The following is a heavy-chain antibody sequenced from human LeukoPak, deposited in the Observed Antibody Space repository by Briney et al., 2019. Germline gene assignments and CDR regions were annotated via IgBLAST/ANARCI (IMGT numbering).Heavy chain of an antibody. CDR2: IKTDGSFT. V-gene: IGHV3-74*01. D-gene: IGHD2/OR15-2a*01. Sequence: GGSLRLSCAASGFTFRNYWMYWVSQAPGKGLEWVSRIKTDGSFTSYADSVKGRFTISRDNTNNMLYLQMNSLRVDDTAVYYCVTITTFSWGQGTLVTVTS. CDR1: GFTFRNYW. J-gene: IGHJ5*02. CDR3: VTITTFS.